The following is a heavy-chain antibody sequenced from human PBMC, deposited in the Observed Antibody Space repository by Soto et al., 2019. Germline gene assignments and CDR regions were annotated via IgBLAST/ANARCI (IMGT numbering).Heavy chain of an antibody. CDR1: GFPFTSSA. Sequence: SVKVSFKACGFPFTSSALQLVRQARGQRLEWIGWIVVGSGNTNYAQKFQERVTITRDMSTSTAYMELSSLRSEDTAVYYCAALLAADGTDYFDYWGQGTMVTVSS. CDR2: IVVGSGNT. V-gene: IGHV1-58*01. CDR3: AALLAADGTDYFDY. D-gene: IGHD6-13*01. J-gene: IGHJ4*02.